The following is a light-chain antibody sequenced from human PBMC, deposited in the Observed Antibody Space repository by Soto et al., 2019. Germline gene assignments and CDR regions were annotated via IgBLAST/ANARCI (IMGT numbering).Light chain of an antibody. Sequence: EIVLTQSPATLSLSPGERATLSCRASQSVSSCLAWYQQKPGQAPRLLIYDASNRATGIPARFSGSASGTDFTLTISSLEPEDFAVYYCQQHSNWPLTFGGGTKVEIK. V-gene: IGKV3-11*01. J-gene: IGKJ4*01. CDR2: DAS. CDR1: QSVSSC. CDR3: QQHSNWPLT.